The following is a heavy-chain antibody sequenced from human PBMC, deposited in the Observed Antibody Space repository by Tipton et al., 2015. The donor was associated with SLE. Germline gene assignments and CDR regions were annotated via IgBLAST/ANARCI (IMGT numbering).Heavy chain of an antibody. CDR2: ISYSGST. D-gene: IGHD2-15*01. V-gene: IGHV4-61*10. Sequence: GLVKPSETLSLTCIVSGGSISSGSYYWSWIRQPAGKGLEWIGHISYSGSTHYNSSLKSRVTMSLDASKNQFSLTVSSVTAADTAVYYCARQVTNRWHVVWFDPWGQGTLVTVSS. CDR3: ARQVTNRWHVVWFDP. CDR1: GGSISSGSYY. J-gene: IGHJ5*02.